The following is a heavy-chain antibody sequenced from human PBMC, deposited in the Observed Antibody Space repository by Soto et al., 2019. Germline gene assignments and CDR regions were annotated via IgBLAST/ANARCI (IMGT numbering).Heavy chain of an antibody. Sequence: QAQLEQSGDEVKKPGASVKVSCKASGYSFAGYNINWVRQVRGQGLEWMGCIRPYNGDTDYAQKFQGRVTMTTGTSTRTAYMELRSVTSDDTARYFCARDGGGIADVWGQGTTVTVS. CDR3: ARDGGGIADV. V-gene: IGHV1-18*04. CDR1: GYSFAGYN. D-gene: IGHD2-21*01. CDR2: IRPYNGDT. J-gene: IGHJ6*02.